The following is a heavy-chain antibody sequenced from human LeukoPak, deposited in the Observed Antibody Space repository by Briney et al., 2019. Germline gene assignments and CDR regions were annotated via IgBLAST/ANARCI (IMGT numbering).Heavy chain of an antibody. CDR2: ISYDGSNK. Sequence: GGSLRLSCAASGFTFSSYGMHWVRQAPGKGLEWVAVISYDGSNKYYADSVKGRFTISRDNSKNTLYLQMNSLRAEDTAVYYCAKDENYLLYYFDYWGQGTLVTVSS. J-gene: IGHJ4*02. D-gene: IGHD3-10*01. CDR3: AKDENYLLYYFDY. V-gene: IGHV3-30*18. CDR1: GFTFSSYG.